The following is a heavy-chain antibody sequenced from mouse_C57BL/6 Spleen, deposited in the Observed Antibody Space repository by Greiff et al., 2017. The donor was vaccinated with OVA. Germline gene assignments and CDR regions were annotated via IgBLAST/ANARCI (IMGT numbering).Heavy chain of an antibody. V-gene: IGHV1-82*01. CDR1: GYAFSSSW. J-gene: IGHJ3*01. CDR2: IYPGDGDT. Sequence: QVQLQQSGPELVKPGASVKISCKASGYAFSSSWMNWVKQRPGKGLEWIGRIYPGDGDTNYNGKFKGKATLTADKSSSTAYMQLSSLTSEDSAVYFCATGYEAWFAYWGQGTLVTVSA. D-gene: IGHD2-2*01. CDR3: ATGYEAWFAY.